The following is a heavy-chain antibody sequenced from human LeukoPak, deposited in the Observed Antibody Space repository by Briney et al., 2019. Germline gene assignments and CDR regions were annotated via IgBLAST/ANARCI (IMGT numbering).Heavy chain of an antibody. CDR2: INHSGST. J-gene: IGHJ6*02. D-gene: IGHD2-21*02. Sequence: PSETLSLTCAVYGGSFSGYYWSWIRQPPGKGLEWLGEINHSGSTNYNPSLKSRVTISVDTPKNQFSLKLSSVTAADTAVYYCARPMTYYYYGMDVWGQGTTVTVSS. CDR1: GGSFSGYY. V-gene: IGHV4-34*01. CDR3: ARPMTYYYYGMDV.